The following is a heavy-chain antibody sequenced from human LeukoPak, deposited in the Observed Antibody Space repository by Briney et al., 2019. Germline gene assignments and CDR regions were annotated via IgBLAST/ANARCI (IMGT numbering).Heavy chain of an antibody. D-gene: IGHD2-2*01. CDR2: ISAYNGNT. Sequence: ASVKVSCKASGYTFTSYGISWVRQAPGQGLEWMGWISAYNGNTNYAQKLQGRVTMTTDTSTSTAYIELRSLRSDDTAVYYCARDSVVPAAMFFYFDYWGQGTLVTVSS. V-gene: IGHV1-18*01. CDR3: ARDSVVPAAMFFYFDY. J-gene: IGHJ4*02. CDR1: GYTFTSYG.